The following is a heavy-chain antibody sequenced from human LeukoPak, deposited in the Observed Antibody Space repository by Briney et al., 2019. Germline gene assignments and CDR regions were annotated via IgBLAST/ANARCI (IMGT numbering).Heavy chain of an antibody. CDR2: IFTSGIT. V-gene: IGHV4-4*07. CDR3: ARESSGYYYIPLGYMDV. J-gene: IGHJ6*03. Sequence: TETLSLTCTVSGGSISIYYWNWIRQPAGKGLEWIGRIFTSGITNYDPSLKSRVTMSVDTSKNQFSLNLSPVTAADTAVYYCARESSGYYYIPLGYMDVWGKGTTVTVSS. CDR1: GGSISIYY. D-gene: IGHD3-10*01.